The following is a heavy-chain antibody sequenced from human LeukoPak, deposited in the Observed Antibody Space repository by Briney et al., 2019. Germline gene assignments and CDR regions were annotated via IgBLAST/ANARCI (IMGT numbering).Heavy chain of an antibody. D-gene: IGHD3-3*01. CDR2: IYYSGST. J-gene: IGHJ4*02. CDR1: DGSISSSSYY. V-gene: IGHV4-39*01. Sequence: SETLSLTCTVPDGSISSSSYYWGWIRQPPGKGLEWIGSIYYSGSTYYNPSLKSRVTISVDTSKNQFSLKLSSVSAADTAVYYCARLNSDFWSGYIDYWGQGTLVTVSS. CDR3: ARLNSDFWSGYIDY.